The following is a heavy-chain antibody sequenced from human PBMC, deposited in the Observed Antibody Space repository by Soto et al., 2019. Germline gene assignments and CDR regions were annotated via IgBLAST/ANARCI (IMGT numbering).Heavy chain of an antibody. CDR3: VRRHVSATGIDWFDP. CDR1: GYAFTSYG. J-gene: IGHJ5*02. V-gene: IGHV1-3*01. D-gene: IGHD6-13*01. CDR2: INAANGDT. Sequence: ALVKVSCKASGYAFTSYGIHWVRQAPGQRLEWMGWINAANGDTKYSPKFQGRVTITRDTSASTAYMELSSLRSEDTAVYYCVRRHVSATGIDWFDPWGQGTLVTVSS.